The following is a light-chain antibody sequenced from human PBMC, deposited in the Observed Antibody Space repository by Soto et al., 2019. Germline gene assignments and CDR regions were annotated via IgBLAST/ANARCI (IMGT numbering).Light chain of an antibody. CDR1: SPNIGTNA. CDR2: SNE. V-gene: IGLV1-44*01. CDR3: AVWDDSLNGWV. J-gene: IGLJ3*02. Sequence: QAVVTQTPSASGTPGQRVTISCSGSSPNIGTNAVNWCQQLPGTAPRLLIYSNEQRPPGVPDRFSGSKSGTSASLAISGLQSEDEADYFCAVWDDSLNGWVFGGGTQLTVL.